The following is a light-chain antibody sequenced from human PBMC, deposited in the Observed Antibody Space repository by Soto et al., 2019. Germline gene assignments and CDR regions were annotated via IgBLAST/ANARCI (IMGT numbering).Light chain of an antibody. V-gene: IGLV2-14*03. CDR3: SSYTSSTTLV. CDR2: DVT. Sequence: QSVLTQPASVSGSPGQSISISCTGTSSDVGGYKYVSWYQQHPGKAPKLLIYDVTDRPSGVSNRFSGSTSGNTASLTISGLQAGDEADYYCSSYTSSTTLVFGTGTKLTVL. J-gene: IGLJ1*01. CDR1: SSDVGGYKY.